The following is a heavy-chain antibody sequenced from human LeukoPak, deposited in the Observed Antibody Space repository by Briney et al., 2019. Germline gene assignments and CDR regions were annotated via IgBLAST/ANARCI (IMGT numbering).Heavy chain of an antibody. Sequence: GASVRVSCKASGYTFTGYYLHWVRQAPGQGPKWMGKINTNSGVTDYAPNFQGRVTMTRDTSITTAYMELSRLTSDDTAVYYCARDTGFPFFDFWGQGTLVTVSS. CDR3: ARDTGFPFFDF. CDR2: INTNSGVT. V-gene: IGHV1-2*02. CDR1: GYTFTGYY. J-gene: IGHJ4*02.